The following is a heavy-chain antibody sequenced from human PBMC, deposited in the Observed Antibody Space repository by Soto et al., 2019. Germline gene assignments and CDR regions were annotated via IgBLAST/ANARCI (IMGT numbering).Heavy chain of an antibody. CDR1: GGSISSYY. J-gene: IGHJ6*02. CDR3: ARVGGLWFGELLGYYYYYYGMDV. V-gene: IGHV4-59*08. D-gene: IGHD3-10*01. CDR2: IYYSGST. Sequence: PSETLSLTCTVSGGSISSYYWSWIRQPPGKGLEWIGYIYYSGSTNHNPSLKSRVTISVDTSKNQFSLKLSSVTAADTAVYYCARVGGLWFGELLGYYYYYYGMDVWGQGTTVTVSS.